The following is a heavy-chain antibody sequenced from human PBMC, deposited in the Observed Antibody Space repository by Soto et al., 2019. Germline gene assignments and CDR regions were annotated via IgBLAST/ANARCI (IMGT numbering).Heavy chain of an antibody. CDR3: VKETVAAAYVETSPFDF. Sequence: GGSLRLSCAASGFTFSNAWMNWVRQGPGKGLEWVSRIDRNGSNTTHADSVKGRFTISRDNSKNTLYLHMNSLRAEDTARYYCVKETVAAAYVETSPFDFWGQGIQVTVSS. D-gene: IGHD2-15*01. J-gene: IGHJ4*02. CDR1: GFTFSNAW. CDR2: IDRNGSNT. V-gene: IGHV3-74*01.